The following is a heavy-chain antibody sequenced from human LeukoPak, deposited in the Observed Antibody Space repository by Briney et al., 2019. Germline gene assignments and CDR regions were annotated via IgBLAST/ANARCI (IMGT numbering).Heavy chain of an antibody. V-gene: IGHV3-30*04. CDR3: ARDSISAPFDY. D-gene: IGHD5-24*01. CDR2: ISYDGSNK. CDR1: GFTFSSYA. J-gene: IGHJ4*02. Sequence: GGSLRLSCAASGFTFSSYAMHWVRQAPGKGLEGVAVISYDGSNKYYADSVKGRFTISRDNSKNTLYLQMNSLRAEDTAVYYCARDSISAPFDYWGQGTLVTVSS.